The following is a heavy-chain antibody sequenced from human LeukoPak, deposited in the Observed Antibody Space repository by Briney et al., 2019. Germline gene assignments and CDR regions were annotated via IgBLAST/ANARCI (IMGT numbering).Heavy chain of an antibody. CDR1: GFAFSSYG. Sequence: GGSLRLSCAASGFAFSSYGMHWVRQAPGKGLEWVAIIWFDGSNKYYADSVQGRFTISRDKSKNTVYLQMNSLRFEDTAMYYCARNWFDPWGQGTLVTVSS. CDR3: ARNWFDP. CDR2: IWFDGSNK. V-gene: IGHV3-33*01. J-gene: IGHJ5*02.